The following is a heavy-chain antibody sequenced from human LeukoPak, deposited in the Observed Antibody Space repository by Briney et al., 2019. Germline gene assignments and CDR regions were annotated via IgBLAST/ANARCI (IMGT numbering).Heavy chain of an antibody. V-gene: IGHV3-21*01. D-gene: IGHD3-16*02. Sequence: GGSLRLSCAASGFTFSIYAMSWVRQAPGKGLEWVSSISSSGSHMYYADSVKGRFTISRDNAKNSLYLQMNSLRAEDTAVYYCARLTFGGVIGFDYWGQGTLVTVSS. CDR1: GFTFSIYA. J-gene: IGHJ4*02. CDR2: ISSSGSHM. CDR3: ARLTFGGVIGFDY.